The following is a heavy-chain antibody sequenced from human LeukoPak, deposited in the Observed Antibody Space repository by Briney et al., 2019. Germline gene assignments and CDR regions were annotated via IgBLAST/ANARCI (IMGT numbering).Heavy chain of an antibody. CDR3: ARGDHHYCSGTSCYYYFDY. V-gene: IGHV4-31*03. CDR1: GGSISSGGYY. D-gene: IGHD2-2*01. Sequence: SETLSLTCTVSGGSISSGGYYWSWIRQHPGKGLEWIGYIYYSGSTYYNPSLKSRVTISVDTSRNQFSLKLSSVTAADTAVYYCARGDHHYCSGTSCYYYFDYWGQGTLVTVPS. J-gene: IGHJ4*02. CDR2: IYYSGST.